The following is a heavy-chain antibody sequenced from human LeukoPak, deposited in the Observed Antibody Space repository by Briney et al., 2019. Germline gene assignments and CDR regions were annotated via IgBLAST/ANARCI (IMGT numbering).Heavy chain of an antibody. CDR3: SGGGDILTGYYPNFDY. D-gene: IGHD3-9*01. CDR2: IYYSGST. V-gene: IGHV4-59*01. CDR1: GGSISSYY. Sequence: SETLSLTCTVSGGSISSYYWSWIRQSPGKGLEWIGYIYYSGSTNYNPSLKSRVTIPVDTSKNQFSLKLSSVTAADTAVYYCSGGGDILTGYYPNFDYWGQGTLVTVSS. J-gene: IGHJ4*02.